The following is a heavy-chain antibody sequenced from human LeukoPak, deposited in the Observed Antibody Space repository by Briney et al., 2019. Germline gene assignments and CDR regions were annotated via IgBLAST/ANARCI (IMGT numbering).Heavy chain of an antibody. Sequence: GGSLRLSCAASAFTFSSYAMSWVRQAPGKGLEWVSVISGSDGSTYYADSVKGRFTISRDNSKNTLYLQMNSLRAEDTAVFYCAKPRGEEWLVGLYDAFDIWGQGTMVTVSS. CDR1: AFTFSSYA. CDR2: ISGSDGST. V-gene: IGHV3-23*01. CDR3: AKPRGEEWLVGLYDAFDI. J-gene: IGHJ3*02. D-gene: IGHD6-19*01.